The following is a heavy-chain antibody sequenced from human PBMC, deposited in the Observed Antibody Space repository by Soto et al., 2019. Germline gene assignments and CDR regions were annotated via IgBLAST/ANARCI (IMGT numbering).Heavy chain of an antibody. D-gene: IGHD3-10*01. Sequence: GGSLRLSCAASGFTFSSYAMSWVRQAPGKGLEWVSAISGGGGSTYYADSVKGRFTTSRDNSKNTLYLQMNSLRAEDTAVYYCAKDLLLWFGELFDYQDWFDPWGQGTLVTV. V-gene: IGHV3-23*01. CDR2: ISGGGGST. CDR1: GFTFSSYA. J-gene: IGHJ5*02. CDR3: AKDLLLWFGELFDYQDWFDP.